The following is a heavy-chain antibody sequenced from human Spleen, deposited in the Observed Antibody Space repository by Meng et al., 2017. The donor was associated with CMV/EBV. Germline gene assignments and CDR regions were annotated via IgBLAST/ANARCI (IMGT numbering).Heavy chain of an antibody. CDR2: IKRGGRK. Sequence: RRKEMRGGRKEEGKGREGEKEIKRGGRKKEEDKEKGRFTITRENSKKTLYLQMNSLRAEDTAVYYCARDLMTTKEGWGQGTLVTVSS. CDR1: RRKE. CDR3: ARDLMTTKEG. J-gene: IGHJ4*02. V-gene: IGHV3-53*05. D-gene: IGHD3-16*01.